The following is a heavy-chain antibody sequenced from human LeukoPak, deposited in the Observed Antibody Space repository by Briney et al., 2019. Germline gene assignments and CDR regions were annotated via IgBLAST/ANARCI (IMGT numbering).Heavy chain of an antibody. D-gene: IGHD1/OR15-1a*01. J-gene: IGHJ6*03. CDR1: GFTFSSYS. V-gene: IGHV3-48*04. CDR3: ARDVKYLSRRTNYYYYYYMDV. Sequence: PGGSLRLSCAASGFTFSSYSMNWVRQAPGKGLEWVSYISSSSSTIYYADSVKGRFTISRDNAKNSLYLQMNSLRAEDTAVYYCARDVKYLSRRTNYYYYYYMDVWGKGTTVTVSS. CDR2: ISSSSSTI.